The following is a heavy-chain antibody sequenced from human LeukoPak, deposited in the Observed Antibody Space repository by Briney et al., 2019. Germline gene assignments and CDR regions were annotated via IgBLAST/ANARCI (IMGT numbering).Heavy chain of an antibody. J-gene: IGHJ4*02. D-gene: IGHD5-24*01. V-gene: IGHV3-23*01. Sequence: LEWVSAISGSGGSTYYADSVKGRFTISRDNSKNTLYLQMNSLRAEDTAVYYCAKTGRGLRWGQGTLVTVSS. CDR3: AKTGRGLR. CDR2: ISGSGGST.